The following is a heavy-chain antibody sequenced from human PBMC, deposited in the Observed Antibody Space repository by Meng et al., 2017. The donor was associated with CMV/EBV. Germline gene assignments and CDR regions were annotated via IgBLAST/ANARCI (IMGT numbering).Heavy chain of an antibody. D-gene: IGHD3-22*01. CDR2: IDPSGGST. CDR3: ARGAAAAYYYDTSGLYGEILDY. Sequence: ASVKVSCKPSGYTFTAYHIHWVRQAPGQGLEWMGIIDPSGGSTSFPQKFQGRFTMTRDTSTSTVYMELYSLRSEDTAIYYCARGAAAAYYYDTSGLYGEILDYWGQGTLVTVSS. CDR1: GYTFTAYH. J-gene: IGHJ4*02. V-gene: IGHV1-46*01.